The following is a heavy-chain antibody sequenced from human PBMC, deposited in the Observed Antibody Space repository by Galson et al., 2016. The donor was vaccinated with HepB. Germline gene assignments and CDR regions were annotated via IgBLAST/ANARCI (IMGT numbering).Heavy chain of an antibody. Sequence: SETLSLTCTVSGGSISSSSYYWGWIRQPPGKGLQWIGTIYYSGSTYYNPSLKSRVTISVDTSKNQFSLKLTSVTAADTAVYYCARSGGSWSDYYFDYWGQGTPVTVSS. V-gene: IGHV4-39*01. CDR3: ARSGGSWSDYYFDY. J-gene: IGHJ4*02. CDR1: GGSISSSSYY. CDR2: IYYSGST. D-gene: IGHD6-13*01.